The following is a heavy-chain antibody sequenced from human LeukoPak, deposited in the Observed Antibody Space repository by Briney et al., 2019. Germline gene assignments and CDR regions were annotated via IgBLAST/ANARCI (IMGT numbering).Heavy chain of an antibody. V-gene: IGHV1-2*02. D-gene: IGHD4-23*01. Sequence: GASVKVSCKASGYTFTGHYMHWVRQAPGQGLEWMGWINPNSGGTNYAQKFQGRVTMTRDTSISTAYMELSRLRSDDTAVYYCARELKGVVTPDYWGQGTLVTVYS. CDR2: INPNSGGT. CDR1: GYTFTGHY. J-gene: IGHJ4*02. CDR3: ARELKGVVTPDY.